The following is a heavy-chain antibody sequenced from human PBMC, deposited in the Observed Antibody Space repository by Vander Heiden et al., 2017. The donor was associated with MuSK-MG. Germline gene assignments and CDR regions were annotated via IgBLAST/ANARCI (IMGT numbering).Heavy chain of an antibody. Sequence: EVQLLESGGGLVQPGGSLRLSCAASGFAFRNYGMSWVRQAPAKGLEWVSGISDSGVGTYYADSVKGRFTISRDDSKNTVYLQMNSLRAEDTALYYCAKGRRSSRYLGFDIWGQGKMVTVSA. CDR1: GFAFRNYG. V-gene: IGHV3-23*01. CDR3: AKGRRSSRYLGFDI. J-gene: IGHJ3*02. CDR2: ISDSGVGT. D-gene: IGHD1-1*01.